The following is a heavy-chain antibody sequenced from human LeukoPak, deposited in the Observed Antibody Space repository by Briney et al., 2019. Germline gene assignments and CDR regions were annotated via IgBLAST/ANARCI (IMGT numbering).Heavy chain of an antibody. Sequence: ASVKVSCKASGYTFTGYYMHWVRQAPGQGLEWMGWINPNSDGTNYAQKFQGRVTMTRDTSISTAYMELSRLRSDDTAVYYCARVYYDSSGYYYVWPKAEYFQHWGQGTLVTVSS. V-gene: IGHV1-2*02. CDR3: ARVYYDSSGYYYVWPKAEYFQH. J-gene: IGHJ1*01. D-gene: IGHD3-22*01. CDR1: GYTFTGYY. CDR2: INPNSDGT.